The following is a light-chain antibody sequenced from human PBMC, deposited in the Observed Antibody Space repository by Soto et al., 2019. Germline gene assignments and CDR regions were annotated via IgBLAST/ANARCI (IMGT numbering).Light chain of an antibody. CDR1: QSISSY. CDR3: QYCDYLPL. V-gene: IGKV1-39*02. Sequence: DIQMTQSPSSLSASVGDRVTITCRASQSISSYLNWYQQKPGKAPKLLIYAASSLQSGVPSRFSGSGSGTDFTLTISSLQPEDIATYYCQYCDYLPLFGPGTTVDFK. CDR2: AAS. J-gene: IGKJ3*01.